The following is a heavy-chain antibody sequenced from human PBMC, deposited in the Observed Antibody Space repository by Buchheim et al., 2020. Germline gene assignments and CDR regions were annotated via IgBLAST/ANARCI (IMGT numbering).Heavy chain of an antibody. Sequence: QVQLQQWGAGLLKPSETLSLTCAVYGGSFSGYYWSWIRQPPGKGLEWIGEINHSGSTNYNPSLKSRVTISVDTSKNQFSLKLSSVTAADTAVYYCARVWARPPKRLWFDPWGQGTL. CDR2: INHSGST. D-gene: IGHD6-6*01. J-gene: IGHJ5*02. V-gene: IGHV4-34*01. CDR1: GGSFSGYY. CDR3: ARVWARPPKRLWFDP.